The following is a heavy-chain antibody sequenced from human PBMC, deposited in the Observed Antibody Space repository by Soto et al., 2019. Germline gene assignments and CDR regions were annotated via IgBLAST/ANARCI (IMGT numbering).Heavy chain of an antibody. D-gene: IGHD6-13*01. CDR1: VGSISIYY. J-gene: IGHJ3*02. CDR2: IYYSGST. V-gene: IGHV4-59*01. Sequence: PAETLSLTSTFSVGSISIYYWGWVRQPPGKGLEWIGYIYYSGSTNYNPSLKSRVTISVDTSKNQFSLKLSSVTAADTAVYYCAGYSSSWYSDAFDIWGKGKMVTVS. CDR3: AGYSSSWYSDAFDI.